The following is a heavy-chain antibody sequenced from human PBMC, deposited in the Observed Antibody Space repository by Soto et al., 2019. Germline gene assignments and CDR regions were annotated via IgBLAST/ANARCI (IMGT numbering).Heavy chain of an antibody. CDR3: TTGSVEGY. CDR2: IKTKTQGETT. J-gene: IGHJ4*02. V-gene: IGHV3-15*07. D-gene: IGHD3-3*01. CDR1: GFSISSAW. Sequence: EVQLVESGGGLVKPGGSLRLSCTASGFSISSAWMNWVRQAPGKGLEWVGRIKTKTQGETTDYPAPVKGRFTISRDDSKNTSYLQMNSLKMKDTAVYYCTTGSVEGYWGQGTLVTVSS.